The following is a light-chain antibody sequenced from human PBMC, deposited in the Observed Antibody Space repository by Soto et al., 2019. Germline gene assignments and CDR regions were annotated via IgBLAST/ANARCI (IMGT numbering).Light chain of an antibody. CDR2: AAS. V-gene: IGKV1-8*01. CDR3: QQYYSYPPYT. Sequence: AIRMTQSPSSFSASTGDRVTITCRASQGISSYLAWYQQKPGKAPKLLIYAASTLQSGVPSRFSGSGSGTDFTLTISCLQSEDFATYSCQQYYSYPPYTFGQGTKLAIK. J-gene: IGKJ2*01. CDR1: QGISSY.